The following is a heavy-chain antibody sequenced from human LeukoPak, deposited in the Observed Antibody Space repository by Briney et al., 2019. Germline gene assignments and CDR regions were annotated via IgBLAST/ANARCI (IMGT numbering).Heavy chain of an antibody. CDR3: VGQIAVAGLDY. Sequence: GGSLRLSCAASGFTFSSYAMSWVRQAPGKGLEWVSAISGSGGSTYYADSVKGRFIISRDNSKNTLYLQMNSLRAEDTAVYYCVGQIAVAGLDYWGQGTLVTVSS. V-gene: IGHV3-23*01. CDR1: GFTFSSYA. D-gene: IGHD6-19*01. CDR2: ISGSGGST. J-gene: IGHJ4*02.